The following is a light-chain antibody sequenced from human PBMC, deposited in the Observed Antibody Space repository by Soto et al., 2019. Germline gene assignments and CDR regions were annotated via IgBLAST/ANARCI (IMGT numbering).Light chain of an antibody. CDR3: QQYDNLPVT. J-gene: IGKJ3*01. V-gene: IGKV1-33*01. CDR1: QDISNY. CDR2: DAS. Sequence: DIQMTQSPSSLSASVGDRVTITCQASQDISNYLNWYQQKPGKAPKLLIYDASNLETGVPSRFSGSGSGTDFTFTFSSLQPEDIATYYCQQYDNLPVTFGPGTKVDI.